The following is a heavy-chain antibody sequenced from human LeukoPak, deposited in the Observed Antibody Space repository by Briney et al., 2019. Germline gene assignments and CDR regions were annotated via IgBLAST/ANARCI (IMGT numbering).Heavy chain of an antibody. CDR3: ARGGYCSGGSCFPRY. J-gene: IGHJ4*02. V-gene: IGHV4-34*01. D-gene: IGHD2-15*01. CDR2: INHSGST. Sequence: PSEALSLTCAVYGGSFSGYYWSWIRQPPGKGPWWIGEINHSGSTNYNPSLKSRVTISVDTSKNQFSLKLSSVTAADTAVYYCARGGYCSGGSCFPRYWGQGTLVTVSS. CDR1: GGSFSGYY.